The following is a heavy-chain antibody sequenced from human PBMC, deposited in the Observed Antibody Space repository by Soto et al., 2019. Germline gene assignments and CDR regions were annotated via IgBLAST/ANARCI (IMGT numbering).Heavy chain of an antibody. CDR3: PRRLRYFDWLSNYFDY. D-gene: IGHD3-9*01. J-gene: IGHJ4*02. CDR1: GGSISSSSYD. Sequence: SETLSLTCTVSGGSISSSSYDWGWIRQPPGRGLEWIGSIYYSGSTYYNPCLKSRVTISVDTSKNQFSLKLSSVTAADTAVYYCPRRLRYFDWLSNYFDYWGQGTLVTVSS. V-gene: IGHV4-39*01. CDR2: IYYSGST.